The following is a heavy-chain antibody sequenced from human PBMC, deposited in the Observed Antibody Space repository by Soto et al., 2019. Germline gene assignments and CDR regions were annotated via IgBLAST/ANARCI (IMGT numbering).Heavy chain of an antibody. Sequence: SVKVSCKASGGTLSSYAISWVRQAPGQGLEWMGGIIPIFGTANYAQKFQGRVTITADESTSTAYMELSSLRSEDTAVYYCARVPGPHIVLGGDYYGRDVGGQGPRVPVS. CDR3: ARVPGPHIVLGGDYYGRDV. D-gene: IGHD2-8*01. V-gene: IGHV1-69*13. CDR1: GGTLSSYA. CDR2: IIPIFGTA. J-gene: IGHJ6*02.